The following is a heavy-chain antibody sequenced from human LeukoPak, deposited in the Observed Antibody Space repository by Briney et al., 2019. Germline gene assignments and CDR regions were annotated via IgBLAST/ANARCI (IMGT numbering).Heavy chain of an antibody. D-gene: IGHD3-10*01. J-gene: IGHJ3*02. V-gene: IGHV4-59*12. CDR3: ASEPYGSGSSNDAFDI. Sequence: SETLSLTCTVSGGSISSYYWSWIRQPPGKGLEWIGYIYYSGSTNYNPSLKSRVTISVDTSKNQFSLKLSSVTAADTAVYYCASEPYGSGSSNDAFDIWGQGTMVTVSS. CDR2: IYYSGST. CDR1: GGSISSYY.